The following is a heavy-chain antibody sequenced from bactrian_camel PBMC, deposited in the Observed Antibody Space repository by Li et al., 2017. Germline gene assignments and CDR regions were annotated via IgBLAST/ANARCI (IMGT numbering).Heavy chain of an antibody. CDR2: IAPSTGST. V-gene: IGHV3S1*01. CDR3: AAGVWSVNSHGTHCEGAY. J-gene: IGHJ4*01. CDR1: GRGFTVDSASSGSYC. D-gene: IGHD6*01. Sequence: QVQLVESGGGSVQPGGSLTLSCVVQGRGFTVDSASSGSYCLGWFRQVPGKEREGVAAIAPSTGSTYYDDSIKGRFTVSHVNSNNTLHLQMNSLRPEDTAIYYCAAGVWSVNSHGTHCEGAYWGHGTQVTVS.